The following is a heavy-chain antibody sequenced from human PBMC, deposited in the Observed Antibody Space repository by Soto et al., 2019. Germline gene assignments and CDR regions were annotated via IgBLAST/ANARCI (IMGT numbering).Heavy chain of an antibody. V-gene: IGHV3-30-3*01. CDR3: ARPLWRDDYNWGYFDL. D-gene: IGHD4-4*01. J-gene: IGHJ2*01. CDR1: GFTFSSYA. Sequence: QVQLVESGGGVVQPGRSLRLSCAASGFTFSSYAMHWVRQAPGKGLEWVAVISYDGSNKYYADSVKGRFTISRDNSKNTLDLQMNSLRAKDTAVYYCARPLWRDDYNWGYFDLWGRGTLVTVSS. CDR2: ISYDGSNK.